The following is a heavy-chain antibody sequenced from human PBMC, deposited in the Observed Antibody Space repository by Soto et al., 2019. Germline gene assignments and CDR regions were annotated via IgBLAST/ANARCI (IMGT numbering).Heavy chain of an antibody. D-gene: IGHD2-15*01. CDR2: ISGSGGST. Sequence: GGSLRLSCAASGVTFSSYAMSWVRQAPGKGLEWVSAISGSGGSTYYADSVKGRFTISRDNSKNTLYLQMNSLRAEDTAVYYCAKGNIVVVVAATTMDYRAQGTLVTVSS. CDR3: AKGNIVVVVAATTMDY. V-gene: IGHV3-23*01. CDR1: GVTFSSYA. J-gene: IGHJ4*02.